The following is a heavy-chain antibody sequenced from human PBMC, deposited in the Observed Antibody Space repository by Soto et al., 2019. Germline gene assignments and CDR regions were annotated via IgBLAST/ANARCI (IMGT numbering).Heavy chain of an antibody. J-gene: IGHJ6*02. CDR1: GDSIRSSSY. V-gene: IGHV4-39*01. Sequence: SETLSLTCTVSGDSIRSSSYWGWIRQPPGKGLEWIGSIYSTGNTYYNPSLNSQVTISVDTSKNQFSLKLSSVTAADTAVYYCARIGGKGRWLQWAYYGMDVWGQGTTVT. CDR2: IYSTGNT. CDR3: ARIGGKGRWLQWAYYGMDV. D-gene: IGHD2-15*01.